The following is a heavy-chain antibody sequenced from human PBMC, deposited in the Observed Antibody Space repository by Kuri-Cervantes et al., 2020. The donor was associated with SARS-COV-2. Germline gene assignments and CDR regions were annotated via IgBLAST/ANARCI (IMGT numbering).Heavy chain of an antibody. V-gene: IGHV3-30*18. CDR2: ISYEGSHE. J-gene: IGHJ4*02. D-gene: IGHD2-21*01. CDR1: GFGFSDFA. Sequence: GESLKISCVASGFGFSDFAMHWVRQTPRKGLEWLAIISYEGSHEYYGDSVKGRFAISRDDSKNTLYLQMNSLRSEDTAMYYCAKDRVGVHDFWGQGTLVTVSS. CDR3: AKDRVGVHDF.